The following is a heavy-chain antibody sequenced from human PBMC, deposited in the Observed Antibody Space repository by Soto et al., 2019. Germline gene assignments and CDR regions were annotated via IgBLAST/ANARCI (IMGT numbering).Heavy chain of an antibody. CDR1: GLNFNGYT. V-gene: IGHV3-23*01. CDR2: IAETGSST. Sequence: PGGSLRLSCATSGLNFNGYTMSWVRQAPGQGLEWVSGIAETGSSTYYADSVKGRFTISRDNSENTLYLQMNNLRAEDTAIYYSLRDIHVCGSDRTDVWGQGSLVTGSS. J-gene: IGHJ4*02. D-gene: IGHD3-16*02. CDR3: LRDIHVCGSDRTDV.